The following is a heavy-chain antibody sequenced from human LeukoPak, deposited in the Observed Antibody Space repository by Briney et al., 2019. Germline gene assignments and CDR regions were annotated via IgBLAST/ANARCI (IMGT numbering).Heavy chain of an antibody. CDR1: GYTFTSYY. J-gene: IGHJ1*01. D-gene: IGHD6-19*01. Sequence: ASEKVSCKACGYTFTSYYINWVRQATGQGLEWMGWMNPNSGNTGYAQKFQGRVTMTRNTSISTAYMELSSLRSEDTAVYYCARGATGWLPFHWWGQGTLVTVS. CDR2: MNPNSGNT. V-gene: IGHV1-8*01. CDR3: ARGATGWLPFHW.